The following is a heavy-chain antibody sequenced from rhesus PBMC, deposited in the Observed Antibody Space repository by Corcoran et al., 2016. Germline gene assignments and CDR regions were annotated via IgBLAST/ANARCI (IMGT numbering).Heavy chain of an antibody. CDR2: IGGDSSYT. V-gene: IGHV3-115*01. J-gene: IGHJ4*01. CDR1: GFTFSGYE. CDR3: ARIAAAGTFYFDY. Sequence: EVQLAESGGGLVQPGGSLRLSCAASGFTFSGYEMHWVRQAPGKWLESVSVIGGDSSYTHYADSVKGRFTISRDNAKNSLSLQMNSLRAEDTAVYYCARIAAAGTFYFDYWGQGVLVTVSS. D-gene: IGHD6-31*01.